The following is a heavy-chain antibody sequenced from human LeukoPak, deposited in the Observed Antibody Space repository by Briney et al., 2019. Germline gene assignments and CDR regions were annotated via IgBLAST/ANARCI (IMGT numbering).Heavy chain of an antibody. V-gene: IGHV3-7*01. J-gene: IGHJ3*02. CDR2: IKEDGSEK. D-gene: IGHD3-10*01. CDR1: GFTFASFW. Sequence: PGGSLRPSFVVSGFTFASFWMTWVRQAPGRGLEWVANIKEDGSEKHYVDSVKGRFTISRDNAKNSLYLQMNSLRAEDTAVYYCAREPGIGYAFDIWGQGTMVTVSS. CDR3: AREPGIGYAFDI.